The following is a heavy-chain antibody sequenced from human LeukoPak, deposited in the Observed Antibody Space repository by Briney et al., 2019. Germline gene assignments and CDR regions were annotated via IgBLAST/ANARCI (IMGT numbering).Heavy chain of an antibody. D-gene: IGHD3-10*01. J-gene: IGHJ4*02. CDR3: ARVRFGELLSDY. V-gene: IGHV1-2*02. CDR1: GYTFTGYY. CDR2: IDPNSGGT. Sequence: GASVKVSCKASGYTFTGYYMHWVRQAPGQGLEWMGGIDPNSGGTNYEQKFQGRVTMTRDTSISTAYMELSRLRSDDTAVYYCARVRFGELLSDYWGRGTLVTVSS.